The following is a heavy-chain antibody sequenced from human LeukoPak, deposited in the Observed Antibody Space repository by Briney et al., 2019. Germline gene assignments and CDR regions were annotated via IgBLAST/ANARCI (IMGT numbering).Heavy chain of an antibody. V-gene: IGHV3-66*02. CDR1: GFTVSSNY. Sequence: GGSLRLSCAASGFTVSSNYMSWVRQAPGKGLEWVSVIYSGSSIYYADSVKGRFTISRDNSKNTLYLQMNNLRPEDTAVYYCVKGRDGGYGGDYFDYWGQGT. CDR2: IYSGSSI. CDR3: VKGRDGGYGGDYFDY. J-gene: IGHJ4*02. D-gene: IGHD4-23*01.